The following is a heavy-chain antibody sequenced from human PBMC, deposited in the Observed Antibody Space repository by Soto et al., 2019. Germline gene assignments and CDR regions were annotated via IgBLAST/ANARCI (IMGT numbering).Heavy chain of an antibody. CDR2: IYYSGST. D-gene: IGHD4-17*01. CDR3: ATGGPSLRDY. Sequence: SETLPLTCTVSGGSISSGGYYWSCIRQHPGKGLEWIGYIYYSGSTYYNPSLKSRVTISVDTSKNQFSLKLSSVTAADTAVYYCATGGPSLRDYSGQGTLVTVSS. CDR1: GGSISSGGYY. V-gene: IGHV4-31*03. J-gene: IGHJ4*02.